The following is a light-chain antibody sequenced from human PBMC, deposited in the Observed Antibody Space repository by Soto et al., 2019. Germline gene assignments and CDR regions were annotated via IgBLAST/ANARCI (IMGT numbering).Light chain of an antibody. Sequence: DIQMTQSPSTLSASVGDRVTITCRASQSISSWLAWYQQKPGKAPKLLTYKASSLESGVPSRFSGSGSGTEFTLTISSLQPDDFATYYCQQYNSYSWTFGQETKVEIK. CDR2: KAS. V-gene: IGKV1-5*03. J-gene: IGKJ1*01. CDR3: QQYNSYSWT. CDR1: QSISSW.